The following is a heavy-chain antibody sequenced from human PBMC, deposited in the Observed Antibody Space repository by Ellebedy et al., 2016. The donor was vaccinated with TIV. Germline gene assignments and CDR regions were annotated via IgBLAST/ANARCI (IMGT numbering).Heavy chain of an antibody. Sequence: GESLKISCEGSGFTFNDYTLHWVRQAPGKGLEWVSLITRDGGMTAYSDPVKGRFTISRDNTKNSLYLQMNSLRLEDTAFYYCATEKNQIIDYWGQGTLVTVSS. CDR1: GFTFNDYT. CDR2: ITRDGGMT. CDR3: ATEKNQIIDY. J-gene: IGHJ4*02. V-gene: IGHV3-43*01. D-gene: IGHD1-14*01.